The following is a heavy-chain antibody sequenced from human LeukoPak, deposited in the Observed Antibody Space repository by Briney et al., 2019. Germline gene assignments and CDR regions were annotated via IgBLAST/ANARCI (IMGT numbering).Heavy chain of an antibody. D-gene: IGHD3-9*01. CDR1: VFTFSSYA. J-gene: IGHJ4*02. V-gene: IGHV3-23*01. CDR2: ISWSGGST. CDR3: AKVRNTYDILTGPFDY. Sequence: GGSLRLSCAASVFTFSSYAMSCGREAPGKGVEWVSAISWSGGSTYYADSVTGRFTTSRKNSKNKLYLQMNSLTAEDKAVYYCAKVRNTYDILTGPFDYWGQGTLVTVSS.